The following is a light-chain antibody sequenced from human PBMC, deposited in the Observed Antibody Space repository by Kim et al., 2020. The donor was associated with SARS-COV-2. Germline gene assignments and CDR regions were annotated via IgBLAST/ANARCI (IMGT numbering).Light chain of an antibody. CDR2: AAS. Sequence: ASVGDAITITCRTSQGMSNYLAWYQQKPGKVPEVIIYAASTLQSGVPSRFSGSGSGTDFTLTISSLQPEDFATYYCQKYNSAPLTFGGGTKVDIK. CDR3: QKYNSAPLT. V-gene: IGKV1-27*01. J-gene: IGKJ4*01. CDR1: QGMSNY.